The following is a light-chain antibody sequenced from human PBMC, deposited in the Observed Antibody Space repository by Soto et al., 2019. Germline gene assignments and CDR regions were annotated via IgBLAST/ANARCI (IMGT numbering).Light chain of an antibody. Sequence: ETVMTQSPGTLSVSPGESATLSCGTSQSVSSNLAWYQQKPGQAPRLLIYGASTRATGIPARFSGSGSGTEFTLTISYLRPEDSAVYYCQQYGSSPQNTFGQGTKLEIK. CDR2: GAS. CDR1: QSVSSN. V-gene: IGKV3D-15*01. J-gene: IGKJ2*01. CDR3: QQYGSSPQNT.